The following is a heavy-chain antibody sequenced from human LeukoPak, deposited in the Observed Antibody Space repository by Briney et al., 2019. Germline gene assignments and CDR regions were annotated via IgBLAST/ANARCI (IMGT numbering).Heavy chain of an antibody. J-gene: IGHJ4*02. Sequence: ASVKVSCXASGYTFTGYYMHWVRQAPGQGLVWMGWINPNSGGTNYAQKFQGRVTMTRDTSISTAYMELSRLRSDDTAVYYCASGCSSTSCYEYYFDYWGQGTLVTVSS. V-gene: IGHV1-2*02. CDR2: INPNSGGT. CDR1: GYTFTGYY. CDR3: ASGCSSTSCYEYYFDY. D-gene: IGHD2-2*01.